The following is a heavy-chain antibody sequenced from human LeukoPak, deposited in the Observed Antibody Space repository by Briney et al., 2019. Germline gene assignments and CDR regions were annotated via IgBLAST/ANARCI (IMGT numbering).Heavy chain of an antibody. CDR2: MVGGGGRK. CDR1: GYTFSSYA. D-gene: IGHD3-10*01. Sequence: GGSLRLSCAASGYTFSSYAVHWVRQAPGKGLEWVSAMVGGGGRKYYADSVKGRFTISRDNSKYTLYLQMNSLRAEDTAVYYCAKALRNRVTMVRGVTFPFDSWGQGTLVTVSS. CDR3: AKALRNRVTMVRGVTFPFDS. J-gene: IGHJ5*01. V-gene: IGHV3-23*01.